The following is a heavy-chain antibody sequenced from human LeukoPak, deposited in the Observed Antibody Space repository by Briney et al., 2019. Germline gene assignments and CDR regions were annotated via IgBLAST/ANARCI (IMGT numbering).Heavy chain of an antibody. D-gene: IGHD3-9*01. CDR3: ASPTSRYFDWLSAFDI. CDR1: GGTFSSYA. CDR2: IIPIFGTA. Sequence: GASVKVSCKASGGTFSSYAISWVRQAPGQGLEWMEGIIPIFGTANYAQKFQGRVTITRDTSASTAYMELSSLRSEDTAVYYCASPTSRYFDWLSAFDIWGQGTMVTVSS. V-gene: IGHV1-69*05. J-gene: IGHJ3*02.